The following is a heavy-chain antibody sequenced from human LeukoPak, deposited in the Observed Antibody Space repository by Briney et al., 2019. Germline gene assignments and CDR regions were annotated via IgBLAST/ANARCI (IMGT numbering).Heavy chain of an antibody. CDR3: ARERPPSRKESHDFWSGRTGGWFDP. V-gene: IGHV4-4*07. J-gene: IGHJ5*02. CDR1: GGSISSYY. CDR2: IYTSGST. Sequence: PSETLSLTCTVSGGSISSYYWRWIRQPAGKGLEWIGRIYTSGSTNYNPSLKSRVTMSVDTSKNQFSLKLSSVTAADTAVYYCARERPPSRKESHDFWSGRTGGWFDPWGQGTLVTVCS. D-gene: IGHD3-3*01.